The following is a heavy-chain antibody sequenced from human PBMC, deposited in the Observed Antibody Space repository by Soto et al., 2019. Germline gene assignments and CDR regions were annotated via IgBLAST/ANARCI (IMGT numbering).Heavy chain of an antibody. CDR3: ARGPVDTAMAFDY. V-gene: IGHV1-3*01. CDR2: INAGNGNT. Sequence: ASVKVSCKASGYTFTSYAMHWVRQAPGQRLEWMGWINAGNGNTKYSQKFQGRVTITRDTSASTAYMELSSLRSEDTAVYYCARGPVDTAMAFDYWGQGTLVTVSS. J-gene: IGHJ4*02. CDR1: GYTFTSYA. D-gene: IGHD5-18*01.